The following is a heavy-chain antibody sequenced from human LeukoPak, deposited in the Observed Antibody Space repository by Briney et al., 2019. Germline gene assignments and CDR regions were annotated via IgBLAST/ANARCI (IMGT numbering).Heavy chain of an antibody. J-gene: IGHJ4*02. Sequence: PSETLSLTCTVSGGSISSSSYYWGWIRQPPGKGLEWIGSIYYSGSTYYNPSLKSRLTISVDTSKNQFSLKLSSVTAADTAVYYCARLRTVYGGNSEDTDYWGQGTLVTVSS. D-gene: IGHD4-17*01. CDR3: ARLRTVYGGNSEDTDY. CDR2: IYYSGST. CDR1: GGSISSSSYY. V-gene: IGHV4-39*01.